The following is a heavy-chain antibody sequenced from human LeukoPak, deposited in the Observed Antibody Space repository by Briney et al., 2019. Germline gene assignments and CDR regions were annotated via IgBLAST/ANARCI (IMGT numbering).Heavy chain of an antibody. J-gene: IGHJ6*03. V-gene: IGHV4-34*01. CDR1: GGSFSGYY. D-gene: IGHD2-15*01. CDR2: INHSGST. Sequence: SETLSLTCAVYGGSFSGYYWSWIRQPPGKGLEWIGEINHSGSTNYNPSLKSRVTISVDTSKNQFSLKLSSVTAADTAVYYCARRAATLGIYYYYYMDVWGKGTTVTVSS. CDR3: ARRAATLGIYYYYYMDV.